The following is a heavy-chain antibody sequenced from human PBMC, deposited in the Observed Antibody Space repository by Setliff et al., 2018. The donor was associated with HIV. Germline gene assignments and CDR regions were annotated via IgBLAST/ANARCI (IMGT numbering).Heavy chain of an antibody. CDR1: GGSITSHY. Sequence: LSETLSLTCSVSGGSITSHYWTWIRQPPGKGLEWIGVISYSGSPHYNPSLKSRVTIGMDTSKNQVSLTLSSVTAVDTAVYYCARFCSGGSCPDYWGQGTLVTVSS. J-gene: IGHJ4*02. V-gene: IGHV4-59*11. CDR3: ARFCSGGSCPDY. CDR2: ISYSGSP. D-gene: IGHD2-15*01.